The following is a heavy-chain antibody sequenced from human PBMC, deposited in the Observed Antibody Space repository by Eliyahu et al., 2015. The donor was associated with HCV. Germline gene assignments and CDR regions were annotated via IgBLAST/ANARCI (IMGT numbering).Heavy chain of an antibody. CDR1: GGTFSNYV. Sequence: QVQLVQSGAEVKKPGSSVKVSCKASGGTFSNYVIGWVRQAPGQGLEWMGRIIPILDIANYAQKFQGRVTITADKSTSTAYMELSSLRSEDTAVYYCARGERRHNYYDTSGYYYVGEDYWGQGTLVTVSS. V-gene: IGHV1-69*04. CDR3: ARGERRHNYYDTSGYYYVGEDY. D-gene: IGHD3-22*01. J-gene: IGHJ4*02. CDR2: IIPILDIA.